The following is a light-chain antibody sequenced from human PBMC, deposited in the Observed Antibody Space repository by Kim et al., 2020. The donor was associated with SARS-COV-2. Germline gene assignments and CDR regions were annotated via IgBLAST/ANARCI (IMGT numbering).Light chain of an antibody. CDR2: ATD. V-gene: IGLV1-44*01. J-gene: IGLJ3*02. CDR1: GSNIERNV. CDR3: ATWDDSLNEWV. Sequence: QSVLTQSPSVSGTPGQRVTISCFGSGSNIERNVVNWYQQFPGTSPTLLMYATDQRSSGVPDRFSGSRSGTSASLAISGLQSDDEADYYCATWDDSLNEWVFGGGTQLTVL.